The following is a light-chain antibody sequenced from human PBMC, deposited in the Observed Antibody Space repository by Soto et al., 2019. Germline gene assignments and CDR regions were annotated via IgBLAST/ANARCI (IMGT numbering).Light chain of an antibody. CDR2: AAS. CDR1: QGISSW. J-gene: IGKJ4*01. CDR3: QQAKSWPLT. V-gene: IGKV1-12*01. Sequence: DIQMTQSPSSVSASVGDRVTITCRASQGISSWLAWYQQKPGKAPKLLIYAASSWQSGVPSRFSCSGAGTGVTLAISGRQAEDFATYGGQQAKSWPLTCGGGTKVEIK.